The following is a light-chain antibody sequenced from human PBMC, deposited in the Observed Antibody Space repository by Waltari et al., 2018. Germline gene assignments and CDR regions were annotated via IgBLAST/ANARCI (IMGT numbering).Light chain of an antibody. CDR2: CAS. J-gene: IGKJ3*01. Sequence: EIVMTQSPDSLAVSLGERAPINCKSSPSVLYSSNNKNYLAWYHQKPGQPPKLLIYCASTRESGVPDRFSGSGSGTDFTLTISSLQAEDVAVYYCQQYYTTPFTFGPGTKVDIK. CDR3: QQYYTTPFT. V-gene: IGKV4-1*01. CDR1: PSVLYSSNNKNY.